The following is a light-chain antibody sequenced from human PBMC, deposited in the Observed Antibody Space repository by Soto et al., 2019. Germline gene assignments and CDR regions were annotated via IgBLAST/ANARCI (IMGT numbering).Light chain of an antibody. CDR3: QQRSDWQYT. J-gene: IGKJ2*01. V-gene: IGKV3-11*01. CDR2: DAT. CDR1: QRITSY. Sequence: EVVLTQSPATLYLSPGERATLSCRASQRITSYLAWYQQRPGQAPRLLMYDATNRASRVPARFSGSKSGTDFTLTISSLQPEDFAVYFCQQRSDWQYTFGQGTK.